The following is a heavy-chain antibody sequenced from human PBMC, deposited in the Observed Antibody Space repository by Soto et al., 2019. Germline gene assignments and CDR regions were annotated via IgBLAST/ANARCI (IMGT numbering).Heavy chain of an antibody. J-gene: IGHJ6*02. V-gene: IGHV6-1*01. Sequence: QTLSRTCAISGATVCSNSAAWNWIRQSPSRGLEWLGRTYYRSKWYNDYAVTVKSRITINPDTSKNQFSLQLNSVTPEDTAVYYCARANWNYYGMDVWGQGTTVTVSS. CDR1: GATVCSNSAA. CDR3: ARANWNYYGMDV. CDR2: TYYRSKWYN. D-gene: IGHD1-1*01.